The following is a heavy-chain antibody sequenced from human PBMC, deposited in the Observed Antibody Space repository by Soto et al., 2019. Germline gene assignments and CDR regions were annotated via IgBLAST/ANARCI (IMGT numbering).Heavy chain of an antibody. CDR3: ITGSPFRELLDY. CDR1: GFTFSNAW. Sequence: GGSLRLSCAASGFTFSNAWMSWVRQAPGKGLEWVGRIKSKTDGGTTDYAAPVKGRFTISRDDSKNTLYLQMNSLKTEDTAVYYCITGSPFRELLDYWGQGTLVTVSS. D-gene: IGHD1-26*01. CDR2: IKSKTDGGTT. V-gene: IGHV3-15*01. J-gene: IGHJ4*02.